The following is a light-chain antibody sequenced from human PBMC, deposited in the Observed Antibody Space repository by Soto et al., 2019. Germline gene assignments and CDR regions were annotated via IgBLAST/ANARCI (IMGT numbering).Light chain of an antibody. CDR2: AAS. J-gene: IGKJ1*01. CDR1: QGISTS. CDR3: QKYNSAPRT. Sequence: DIQMTQSPSSLSASVGDRVTITCRARQGISTSLAWYQQKPGKVPKLLIYAASTLQSGVPSRFCGSGSGTDFTLTISSLQPEDVATYYCQKYNSAPRTFGQGTKVEIK. V-gene: IGKV1-27*01.